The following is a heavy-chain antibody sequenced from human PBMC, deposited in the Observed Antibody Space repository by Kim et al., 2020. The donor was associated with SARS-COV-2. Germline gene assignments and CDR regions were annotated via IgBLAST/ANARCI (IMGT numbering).Heavy chain of an antibody. J-gene: IGHJ6*02. V-gene: IGHV3-9*01. D-gene: IGHD2-21*01. Sequence: DDADSVKGRFITSRDNARNSLYLQRNSLRPEDTALYYCTRDVLAGGADVWGQGTAVIVSS. CDR3: TRDVLAGGADV.